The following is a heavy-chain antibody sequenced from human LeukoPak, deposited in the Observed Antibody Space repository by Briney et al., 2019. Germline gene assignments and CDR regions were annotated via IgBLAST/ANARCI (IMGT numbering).Heavy chain of an antibody. CDR1: GGSISSTNW. Sequence: PSETLSLTCAVSGGSISSTNWWSWVRQPPGKGLEWIGEIYHSGSTNYNPSLKSRVTISVDTSKNQFSLKLSSVTAADTAVYYCARMVRGTSYYYYYYGMDVWGQGTTVTVSS. CDR3: ARMVRGTSYYYYYYGMDV. J-gene: IGHJ6*02. D-gene: IGHD3-10*01. CDR2: IYHSGST. V-gene: IGHV4-4*02.